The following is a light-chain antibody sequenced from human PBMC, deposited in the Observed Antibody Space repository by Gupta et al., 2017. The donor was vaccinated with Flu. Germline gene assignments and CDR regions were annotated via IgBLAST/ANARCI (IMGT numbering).Light chain of an antibody. V-gene: IGKV1-39*01. J-gene: IGKJ1*01. Sequence: DIHMTQSPSSLSASVGDRVTITCRASQSINIYLNWYQHKPGKAPKLLIFDASSLRSEVPSRFSGSGSGTDFTLSISSVQPEDFATYYCLQSVSTPRTFGQGTRVEIK. CDR2: DAS. CDR1: QSINIY. CDR3: LQSVSTPRT.